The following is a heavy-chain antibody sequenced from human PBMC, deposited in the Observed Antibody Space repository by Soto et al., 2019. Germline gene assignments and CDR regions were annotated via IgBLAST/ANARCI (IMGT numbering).Heavy chain of an antibody. V-gene: IGHV1-18*01. CDR2: ISAYNGNA. D-gene: IGHD3-16*01. CDR3: AREAGGDAFDI. J-gene: IGHJ3*02. CDR1: GYTFTSYG. Sequence: GASVKVSCKASGYTFTSYGISWVRQAPGQGLEWMGWISAYNGNANYAQKLQGRVTMTTDTSTSTAYMELSSLRSEGTAVYYCAREAGGDAFDIWGQGTMVTVSS.